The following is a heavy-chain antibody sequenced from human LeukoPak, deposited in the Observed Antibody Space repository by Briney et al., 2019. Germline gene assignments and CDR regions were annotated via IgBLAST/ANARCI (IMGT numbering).Heavy chain of an antibody. Sequence: GGSLRLSCAASGFTFSSYGMHWVRQAPGKGLEWVAFIRYDGSNKYYADSVKGRFTISRDNSKNTLYLQMNSLRAEDTAVYYCAKGRYSSSWYWLDPWGQGTLVTVSS. CDR3: AKGRYSSSWYWLDP. J-gene: IGHJ5*02. CDR2: IRYDGSNK. CDR1: GFTFSSYG. D-gene: IGHD6-13*01. V-gene: IGHV3-30*02.